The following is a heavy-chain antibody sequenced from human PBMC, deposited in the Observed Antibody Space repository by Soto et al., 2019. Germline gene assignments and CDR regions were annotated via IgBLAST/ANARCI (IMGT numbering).Heavy chain of an antibody. CDR1: GGSSSSSSYY. CDR2: IYYSGST. V-gene: IGHV4-39*01. Sequence: QLQLQESGPGLAKPSETLSLTCTVSGGSSSSSSYYWGWIGQPPGKGLEWIGSIYYSGSTYYNPSLKSRVTISVDTSKNQFSLKLSSVTAADTAVYYCARRTVKRDNWFDPWGQGTLVTVSS. J-gene: IGHJ5*02. D-gene: IGHD1-1*01. CDR3: ARRTVKRDNWFDP.